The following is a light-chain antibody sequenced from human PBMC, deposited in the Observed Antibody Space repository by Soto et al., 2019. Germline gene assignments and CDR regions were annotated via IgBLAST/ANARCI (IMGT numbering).Light chain of an antibody. V-gene: IGKV3-15*01. Sequence: AVTLNTASLSVSPPDRSTLSCGSSQSVSSNLAWYQQKPGQAPRLLIYGASTRATGIPARFSGSGSGTEFTLTISSLQAEDFAVYYCQLYKIWPRRFAQGTKVDIK. CDR3: QLYKIWPRR. J-gene: IGKJ1*01. CDR1: QSVSSN. CDR2: GAS.